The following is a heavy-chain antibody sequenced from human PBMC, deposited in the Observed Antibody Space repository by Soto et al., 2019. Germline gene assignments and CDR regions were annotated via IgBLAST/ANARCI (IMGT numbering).Heavy chain of an antibody. CDR3: ARSEMTYNWND. CDR2: ISGSGEMT. J-gene: IGHJ4*02. D-gene: IGHD1-1*01. V-gene: IGHV3-23*01. Sequence: EVQLLESGGDLVQPGGSLRLACAASGFTFRGDAMSWVRQAPGKGLEWVSSISGSGEMTHYAESVKGRFTISRDNSKNTVYLQRESLRAEDTALYYCARSEMTYNWNDWGQGTLVTVSS. CDR1: GFTFRGDA.